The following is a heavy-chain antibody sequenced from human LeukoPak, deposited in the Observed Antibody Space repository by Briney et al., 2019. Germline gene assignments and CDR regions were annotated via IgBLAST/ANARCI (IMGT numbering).Heavy chain of an antibody. CDR1: GGSLNRYY. D-gene: IGHD3-10*01. J-gene: IGHJ4*02. CDR2: IYYSGST. V-gene: IGHV4-59*07. CDR3: ASGYGSGSFDY. Sequence: NASDTLTLTCTLSGGSLNRYYWSWLRQPPRKGLEWIGYIYYSGSTNYNPFIKSRVTISVDTSKNQFSLKLSSVTAADTAVYYCASGYGSGSFDYWGQGTLVTVSS.